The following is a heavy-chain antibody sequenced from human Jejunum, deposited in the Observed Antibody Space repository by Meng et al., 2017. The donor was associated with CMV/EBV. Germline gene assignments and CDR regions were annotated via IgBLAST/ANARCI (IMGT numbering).Heavy chain of an antibody. V-gene: IGHV3-66*01. CDR3: ARWSGTYYDY. D-gene: IGHD1-26*01. CDR2: LYSSGIT. J-gene: IGHJ4*02. CDR1: GLTVSSNY. Sequence: DVQLVDSGGGLVQPGECQRLPSTGSGLTVSSNYSGWLRQAPGKGVEGVSILYSSGITYYADSVKGRFTISRDNSKNPLYFQMNTLRAEDTAVYYCARWSGTYYDYWGQGTLVTVSS.